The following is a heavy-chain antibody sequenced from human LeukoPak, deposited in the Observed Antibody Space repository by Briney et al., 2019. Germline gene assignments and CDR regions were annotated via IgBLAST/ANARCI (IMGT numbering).Heavy chain of an antibody. CDR1: GFTFSSYG. CDR2: ISYDGSNK. J-gene: IGHJ4*02. V-gene: IGHV3-30*18. Sequence: PGGSLRLSCAASGFTFSSYGMHWVRQAPGKGLEWVAVISYDGSNKYYADSVKGRFTISRDNSKNTLYLQMNSLWAEDTAVYYCAKGGDSSGYYFDYWGQGTLVTVSS. CDR3: AKGGDSSGYYFDY. D-gene: IGHD6-19*01.